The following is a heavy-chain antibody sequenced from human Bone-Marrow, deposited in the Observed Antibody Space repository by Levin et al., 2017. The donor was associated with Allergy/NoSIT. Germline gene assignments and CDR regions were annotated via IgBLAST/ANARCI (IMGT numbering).Heavy chain of an antibody. CDR1: GFTFSNAW. V-gene: IGHV3-15*01. D-gene: IGHD3-3*01. Sequence: GESLKISCAASGFTFSNAWMSWVRQAPGKGLEWVGRIKSKTDGGTTDYAAPVKGRFTISRDDSKNTLYLQMNSLKTEDTAVYYCTTYPWSGYSLDYWGQGTLVTVSS. CDR3: TTYPWSGYSLDY. J-gene: IGHJ4*02. CDR2: IKSKTDGGTT.